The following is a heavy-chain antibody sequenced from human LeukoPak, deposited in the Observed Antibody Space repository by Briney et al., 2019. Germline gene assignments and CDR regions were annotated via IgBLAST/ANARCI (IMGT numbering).Heavy chain of an antibody. D-gene: IGHD6-19*01. CDR2: ISYGGSNK. CDR1: GFTFSSYA. J-gene: IGHJ4*02. Sequence: AGGSLRLSCAASGFTFSSYAMHWVRQAPGKGLEWVAVISYGGSNKYYADSVKGRFTISRDNSKNTLYLQMNSLRAEDTAVYYCARGGYSSIYFDYWGQGTLVTVSS. V-gene: IGHV3-30-3*01. CDR3: ARGGYSSIYFDY.